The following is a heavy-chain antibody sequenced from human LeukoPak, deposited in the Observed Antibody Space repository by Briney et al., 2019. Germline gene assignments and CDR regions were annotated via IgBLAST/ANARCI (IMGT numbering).Heavy chain of an antibody. D-gene: IGHD1-26*01. J-gene: IGHJ4*02. V-gene: IGHV3-21*01. CDR2: ISRSSSYI. CDR3: ARSARIVGATTSVDY. Sequence: GGSLRLSCAASGFTFSSYSMNWVRQAPGKGLEWVSSISRSSSYIYYADSVKGRFTISRDNAKNSLYLQMNSLRAEDRAVYYCARSARIVGATTSVDYWGQGTLVTVSS. CDR1: GFTFSSYS.